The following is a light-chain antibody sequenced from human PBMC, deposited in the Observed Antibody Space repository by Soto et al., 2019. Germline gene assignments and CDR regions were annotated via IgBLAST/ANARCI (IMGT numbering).Light chain of an antibody. J-gene: IGKJ5*01. CDR2: VAS. CDR3: QQSYSTPIT. CDR1: QTISSY. V-gene: IGKV1-39*01. Sequence: DIQMTQSPSSLSASVGDRVTITCRASQTISSYLNWYQQKPGKAPKLLIDVASSLQGGVPSRFSGSGAGTDFTLTIGSLQPDDFATYYCQQSYSTPITFAQGTRLEIK.